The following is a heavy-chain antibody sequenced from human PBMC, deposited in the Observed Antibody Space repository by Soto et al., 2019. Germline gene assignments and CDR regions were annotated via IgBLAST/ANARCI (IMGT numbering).Heavy chain of an antibody. CDR1: GGSFSSGGYS. CDR2: ISYSGST. Sequence: QVQLQESGPGLVQPSQTLSLTCTVSGGSFSSGGYSWSWIRQHPGTGLEGIGHISYSGSTYYNTALKTRVTTTVHTSRNQFSLIVNSATASDTAGYNCARGVLHWGQGTLVTVSS. V-gene: IGHV4-31*03. J-gene: IGHJ4*01. CDR3: ARGVLH.